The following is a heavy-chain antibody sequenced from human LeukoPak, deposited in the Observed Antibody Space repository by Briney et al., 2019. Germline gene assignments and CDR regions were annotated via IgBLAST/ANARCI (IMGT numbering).Heavy chain of an antibody. V-gene: IGHV5-51*01. CDR2: TYPGDSDT. Sequence: GESLNISCQRSGYSFTTFCFSWLRQMPGKGLEWMGITYPGDSDTRYSPSFQGQVTISADKSISTAYLQWSSLKASDTAMYYCARLLGSYSCYFDLWGRGTLVTVSS. J-gene: IGHJ2*01. D-gene: IGHD3-16*01. CDR1: GYSFTTFC. CDR3: ARLLGSYSCYFDL.